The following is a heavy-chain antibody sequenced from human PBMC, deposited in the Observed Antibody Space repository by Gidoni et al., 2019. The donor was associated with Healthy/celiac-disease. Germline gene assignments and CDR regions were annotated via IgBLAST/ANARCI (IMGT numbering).Heavy chain of an antibody. CDR3: ASERVGDTAMVVGHYYYYMDV. Sequence: QVQLGPSAAAVKEPGSSVRLSFQASGGSFSSYAISWGRQAPGQGLECTGRIIPILAIANYSQKFQGRVTITADKSTSTASRAVSRLRSEETAVYYCASERVGDTAMVVGHYYYYMDVWGKGTTVTVSS. V-gene: IGHV1-69*04. J-gene: IGHJ6*03. CDR1: GGSFSSYA. D-gene: IGHD5-18*01. CDR2: IIPILAIA.